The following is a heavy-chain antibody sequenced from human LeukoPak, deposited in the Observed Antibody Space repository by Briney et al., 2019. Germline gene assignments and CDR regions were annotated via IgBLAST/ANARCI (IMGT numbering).Heavy chain of an antibody. Sequence: PSETLSLTCAVHGGSFSGYYWSWIRQPPGKGLEWIGEINHSGSTNYNPSLKSRVTISVDTSKNQFSLKLSSVTAADTAVYYCASAWIAAAGSIDYWGQGTLVTVSS. D-gene: IGHD6-13*01. CDR2: INHSGST. V-gene: IGHV4-34*01. CDR1: GGSFSGYY. J-gene: IGHJ4*02. CDR3: ASAWIAAAGSIDY.